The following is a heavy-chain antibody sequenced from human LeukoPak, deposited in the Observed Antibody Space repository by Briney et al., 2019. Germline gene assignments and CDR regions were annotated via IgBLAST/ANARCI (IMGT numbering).Heavy chain of an antibody. CDR3: ARDRRDPANPPNWFDP. V-gene: IGHV7-4-1*02. Sequence: ASVKVSCKASGYTFTSYAMNWVRQAPGQGLEWMGWINTNTGNPTYAQGFTGRFVFSLDTSVSTAYLQISSLKAEDTAVYYCARDRRDPANPPNWFDPWGQGTLVTVSS. CDR2: INTNTGNP. J-gene: IGHJ5*02. CDR1: GYTFTSYA.